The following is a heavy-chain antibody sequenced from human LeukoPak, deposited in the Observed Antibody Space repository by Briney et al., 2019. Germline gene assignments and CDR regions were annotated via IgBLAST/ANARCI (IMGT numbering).Heavy chain of an antibody. CDR3: AKWDENFYYMDV. D-gene: IGHD1-26*01. CDR1: RFTFKRYA. J-gene: IGHJ6*03. V-gene: IGHV3-23*01. CDR2: ISGSGGGT. Sequence: GGSLRLSCTASRFTFKRYAMSWVRQAPGKGLEWVSSISGSGGGTFYASSVRGRFTISRDNSKDTVFLQMNGLRAEDTAIYYCAKWDENFYYMDVWGQGTTATVSS.